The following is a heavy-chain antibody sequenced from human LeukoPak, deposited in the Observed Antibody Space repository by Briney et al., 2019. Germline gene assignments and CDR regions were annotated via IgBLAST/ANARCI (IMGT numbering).Heavy chain of an antibody. CDR2: ISGSGTI. V-gene: IGHV4-4*07. J-gene: IGHJ4*02. CDR1: GGSINSY. CDR3: ARAPAVAGKAKSYFDY. D-gene: IGHD6-19*01. Sequence: PSETLSLTCTVSGGSINSYWSWIRQPAGKGLEWIGRISGSGTITYNPALQSRLSISIDTSKNQFSLKLMSVTAADTAVYYCARAPAVAGKAKSYFDYWGQGTLVTVSS.